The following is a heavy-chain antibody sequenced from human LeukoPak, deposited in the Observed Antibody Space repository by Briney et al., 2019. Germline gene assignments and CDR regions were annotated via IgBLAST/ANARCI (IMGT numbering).Heavy chain of an antibody. CDR3: ARNYGGNYLGAFDI. D-gene: IGHD4-23*01. CDR2: IYYSGST. V-gene: IGHV4-59*01. J-gene: IGHJ3*02. CDR1: GGSISSYY. Sequence: SETLSLTCTVSGGSISSYYWSWIRQPPGKGLEWIGYIYYSGSTNYNPSLKSRVTISVDTSKNQFSLKRSSVTAADTAVYYCARNYGGNYLGAFDIWGQGTMVTVSS.